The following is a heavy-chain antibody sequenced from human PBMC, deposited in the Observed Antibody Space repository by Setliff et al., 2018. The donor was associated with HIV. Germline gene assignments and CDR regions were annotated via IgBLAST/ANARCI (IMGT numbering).Heavy chain of an antibody. CDR1: GFTFRNYG. CDR3: ARATWLVHPFPLYYFDY. CDR2: ISANGGST. J-gene: IGHJ4*02. V-gene: IGHV3-23*01. Sequence: PGGSLRLSCVASGFTFRNYGMHWVRQAPGKGLEWVSVISANGGSTYSADSVKGRFTISRDNTKNTVYLQMNSLRAEDTAVYYCARATWLVHPFPLYYFDYWGQGTLVTVSS. D-gene: IGHD6-19*01.